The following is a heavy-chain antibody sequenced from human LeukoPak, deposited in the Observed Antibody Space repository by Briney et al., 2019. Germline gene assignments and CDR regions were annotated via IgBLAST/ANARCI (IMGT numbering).Heavy chain of an antibody. CDR3: ARGVNYFVLEY. D-gene: IGHD3-10*02. J-gene: IGHJ4*02. CDR1: GFTFSTYA. V-gene: IGHV3-23*01. Sequence: GGSLRLSCAASGFTFSTYAMSGVRQAPGKGLEWVSAISVSGAGTYYADSVKGRFTISRDNSKNTLYLQMNSLSAEDTAVYYCARGVNYFVLEYWGQGTLVIVSS. CDR2: ISVSGAGT.